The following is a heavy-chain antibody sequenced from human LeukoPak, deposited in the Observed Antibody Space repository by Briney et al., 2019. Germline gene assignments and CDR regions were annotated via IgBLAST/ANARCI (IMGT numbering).Heavy chain of an antibody. V-gene: IGHV3-21*06. J-gene: IGHJ4*02. CDR3: ARELWELLVDY. CDR2: ISSSTTYI. Sequence: PGGSLRLSCAASGFTFSSYSMNWVRQAPGKGLEWVSSISSSTTYIYYADSVKGRFTISRDNAKNSLYLQMNSLRVEDTAVYYCARELWELLVDYWSQGTLVTVSS. D-gene: IGHD1-26*01. CDR1: GFTFSSYS.